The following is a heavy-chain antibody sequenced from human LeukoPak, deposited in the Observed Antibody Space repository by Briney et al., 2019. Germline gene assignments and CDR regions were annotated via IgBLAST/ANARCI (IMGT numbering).Heavy chain of an antibody. V-gene: IGHV1-46*01. CDR3: ARQGMTTRAFDI. D-gene: IGHD4-17*01. CDR1: GYTFTSYY. Sequence: ASVKVSCKASGYTFTSYYMHWVRQAPGQGLEWMGIINPSGGSTSYAQKFQGRVTMTRDMSTSTVYMELSSLRSEDTAVYYCARQGMTTRAFDIWGQGTMVTVSS. J-gene: IGHJ3*02. CDR2: INPSGGST.